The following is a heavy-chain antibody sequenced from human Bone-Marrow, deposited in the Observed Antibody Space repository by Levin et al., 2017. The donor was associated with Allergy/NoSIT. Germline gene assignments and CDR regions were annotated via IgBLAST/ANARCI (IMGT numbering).Heavy chain of an antibody. V-gene: IGHV3-23*01. CDR1: GFTFSNYA. D-gene: IGHD2-15*01. J-gene: IGHJ4*02. Sequence: QPGGSLRLSCAASGFTFSNYAMSWVRQAPGKGLECLSVITKNGVDTAYADSVSGRFTISRDNSKNTLYLEMNNLRAEDTAVYYCAKGTLGSCSGSTCYPFDSWGQGTLVSVSS. CDR3: AKGTLGSCSGSTCYPFDS. CDR2: ITKNGVDT.